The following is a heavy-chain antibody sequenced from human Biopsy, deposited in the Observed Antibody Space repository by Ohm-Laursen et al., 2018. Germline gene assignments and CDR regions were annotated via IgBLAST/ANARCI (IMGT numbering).Heavy chain of an antibody. CDR1: GDSVTKYY. CDR3: ARDSGILNYGNFKYYHYYGMDV. J-gene: IGHJ6*02. V-gene: IGHV4-59*02. D-gene: IGHD4-11*01. Sequence: SDTLSFTCAVSGDSVTKYYWSWIRQPPGKGLEWIGHIYYSVMTNYNPSLQSRVSISVDTSRNQVCLTLSSVTAADTAVYYRARDSGILNYGNFKYYHYYGMDVWGQGTKVTVSS. CDR2: IYYSVMT.